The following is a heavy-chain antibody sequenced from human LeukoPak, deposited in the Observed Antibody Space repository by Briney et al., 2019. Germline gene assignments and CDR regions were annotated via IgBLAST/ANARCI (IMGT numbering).Heavy chain of an antibody. CDR2: ISGSGGST. Sequence: GWSLRLSCAASGFTFSSYAMNWVRQAPGKGLEWISVISGSGGSTYYADSVKGRFTISRDNSKNTVFLQMNSLRAEDTAVYYCAREALFMVRGLDIDYWGQGTLVTVSS. D-gene: IGHD3-10*01. V-gene: IGHV3-23*01. CDR1: GFTFSSYA. CDR3: AREALFMVRGLDIDY. J-gene: IGHJ4*02.